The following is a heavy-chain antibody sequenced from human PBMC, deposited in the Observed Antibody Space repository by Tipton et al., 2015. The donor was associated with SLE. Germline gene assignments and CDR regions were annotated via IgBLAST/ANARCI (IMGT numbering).Heavy chain of an antibody. CDR1: GGSISSSSYY. CDR3: ASQLELSYFDY. V-gene: IGHV4-39*01. J-gene: IGHJ4*02. Sequence: GLVKPSETLSLTYTVSGGSISSSSYYWGWIRQPPGKGLEWIGSIYYSGSTYYNPSLKSRVTISVDTSKNQFSLKLSSVTAADTAVYYCASQLELSYFDYWGQGTLVTVSS. D-gene: IGHD1-7*01. CDR2: IYYSGST.